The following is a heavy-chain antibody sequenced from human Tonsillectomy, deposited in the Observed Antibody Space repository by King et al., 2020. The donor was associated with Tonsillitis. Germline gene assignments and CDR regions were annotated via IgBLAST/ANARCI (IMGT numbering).Heavy chain of an antibody. CDR1: GFTFSGYW. Sequence: VQLVESGGGLVQPGGSLRLSCAASGFTFSGYWMTWVRQAPGKGLEWVANIKQDGSEKYYVASVKGRFTISRDNAKNSLYLQMNSLRAEDTAVYYCARDLGDYYASGCYSNAGFDFWGQGALVTVSS. D-gene: IGHD3-10*01. CDR3: ARDLGDYYASGCYSNAGFDF. V-gene: IGHV3-7*03. J-gene: IGHJ4*02. CDR2: IKQDGSEK.